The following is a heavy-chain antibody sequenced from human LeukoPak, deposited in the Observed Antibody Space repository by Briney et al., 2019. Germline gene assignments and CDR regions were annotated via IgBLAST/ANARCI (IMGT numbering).Heavy chain of an antibody. D-gene: IGHD6-19*01. J-gene: IGHJ4*02. CDR1: GGSISSSSYY. CDR2: IYYSGST. V-gene: IGHV4-39*01. Sequence: PSETLSLTCTVSGGSISSSSYYWGWIRQPPGKGLEWIVNIYYSGSTYYNPSLKSRVTISADTSKNQFSLKLSSVTAADSAMYYCARLGSSAPLYYFDYWGQGTLVTVSS. CDR3: ARLGSSAPLYYFDY.